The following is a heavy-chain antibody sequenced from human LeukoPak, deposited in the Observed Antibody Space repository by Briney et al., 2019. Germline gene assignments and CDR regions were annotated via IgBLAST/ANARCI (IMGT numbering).Heavy chain of an antibody. Sequence: SETLSLTCIVSGGSISSSIYYWAWVRQPPGKGLEWIGYIYYSGSTNYNPSLKSRVTISVDTSKNQFSLKLSSVTAADTAVYYCARRYCSSTSCYGPFDYWGQGTLVTVSS. CDR3: ARRYCSSTSCYGPFDY. CDR1: GGSISSSIYY. CDR2: IYYSGST. J-gene: IGHJ4*02. V-gene: IGHV4-61*05. D-gene: IGHD2-2*01.